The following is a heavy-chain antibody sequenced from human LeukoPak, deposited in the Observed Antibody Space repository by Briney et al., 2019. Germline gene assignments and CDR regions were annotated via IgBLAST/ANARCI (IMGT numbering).Heavy chain of an antibody. J-gene: IGHJ4*02. CDR2: INPNSGGT. D-gene: IGHD3-22*01. CDR1: GYTFTGYY. V-gene: IGHV1-2*02. Sequence: GASVKVSCKASGYTFTGYYMHWVRQAPGQGLEWMGWINPNSGGTNYAQKFQGRVTMTRDTSISTAYMELSRLRSDDTAVYYCARDGPYDSSGYYPDYWGQGTLVTVSS. CDR3: ARDGPYDSSGYYPDY.